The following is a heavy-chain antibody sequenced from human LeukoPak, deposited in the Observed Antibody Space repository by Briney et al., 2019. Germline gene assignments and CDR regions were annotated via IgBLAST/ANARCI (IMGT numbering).Heavy chain of an antibody. D-gene: IGHD5-12*01. CDR3: ARDGSDYADYYYYYYMDV. Sequence: PSETLSLTCTVSGGSISSYYWSWIRQPAGKGLEWIGRIHSSGSTNYNPSLKSRVTMSVDTSKNQFSLKLSSATAADTAVYYCARDGSDYADYYYYYYMDVWGKGTTVTVSS. J-gene: IGHJ6*03. CDR1: GGSISSYY. V-gene: IGHV4-4*07. CDR2: IHSSGST.